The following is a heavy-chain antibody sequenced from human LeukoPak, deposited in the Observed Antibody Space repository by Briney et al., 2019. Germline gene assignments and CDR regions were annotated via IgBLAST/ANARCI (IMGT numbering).Heavy chain of an antibody. CDR2: INRDGGST. CDR3: AKGSSSSWWFFDY. Sequence: INRDGGSTHYVDSVKGRFIISRDNSKKSLYLQMNSLRVEDTALYYCAKGSSSSWWFFDYWGQGTLVTVSS. V-gene: IGHV3-43D*03. J-gene: IGHJ4*02. D-gene: IGHD6-13*01.